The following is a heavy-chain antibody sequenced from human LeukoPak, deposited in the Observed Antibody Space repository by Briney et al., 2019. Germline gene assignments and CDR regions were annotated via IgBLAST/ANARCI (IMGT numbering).Heavy chain of an antibody. J-gene: IGHJ3*01. D-gene: IGHD4-17*01. CDR3: VAYGGFRAFDV. Sequence: SETLSLTCTVSGVSISRYYWSWVRQPPGKGLEWIGYVYYSGSTNYNPPLKSRLTISVDTSKNQFSLKLSSVTAADTAVYYCVAYGGFRAFDVWGQGAMVTVSS. V-gene: IGHV4-59*08. CDR1: GVSISRYY. CDR2: VYYSGST.